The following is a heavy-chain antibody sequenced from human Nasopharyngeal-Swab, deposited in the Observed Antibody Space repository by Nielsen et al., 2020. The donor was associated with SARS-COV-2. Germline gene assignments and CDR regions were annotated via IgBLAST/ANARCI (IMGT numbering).Heavy chain of an antibody. Sequence: GGSLRLSCTASGFTFGDYAMSWFRQAPGKGLEWVGFIRSKAYGGTTEYAASVKGRFTISRDDSKSIAYLQMNSLKTEDTAVYYCTRDLDYYDSSGYYPPFDYWGQGTLVTVSS. CDR3: TRDLDYYDSSGYYPPFDY. CDR1: GFTFGDYA. J-gene: IGHJ4*02. CDR2: IRSKAYGGTT. D-gene: IGHD3-22*01. V-gene: IGHV3-49*03.